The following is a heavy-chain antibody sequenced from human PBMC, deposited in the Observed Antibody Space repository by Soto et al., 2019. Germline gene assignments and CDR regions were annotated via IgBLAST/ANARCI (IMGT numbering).Heavy chain of an antibody. D-gene: IGHD4-17*01. CDR1: GGSISSYY. V-gene: IGHV4-59*08. Sequence: SETLSLTCTVSGGSISSYYWSWILQPPGKGLEWIGYIYYSGSTNYNPSLKSRVTISVDTSKNQFSLKLSSVTAADTAVYYCARLSRTTVTDYWGQGTLVTVSS. J-gene: IGHJ4*02. CDR3: ARLSRTTVTDY. CDR2: IYYSGST.